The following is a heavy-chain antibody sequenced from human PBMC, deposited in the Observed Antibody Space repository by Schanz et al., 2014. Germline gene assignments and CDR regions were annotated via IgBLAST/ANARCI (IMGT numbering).Heavy chain of an antibody. J-gene: IGHJ5*02. D-gene: IGHD3-10*01. Sequence: QLQLQESGPGLVKPSETLSLTCTVSGGSIRRSTYYWGWIRQPPGKGLEWVASIYNSGSAYYGPSLKSRVTIPGEPSKNQFSLRLNSVTASDTAVYYCVRQLLWFGESGVDTWGQGTLVVVSS. CDR3: VRQLLWFGESGVDT. V-gene: IGHV4-39*01. CDR1: GGSIRRSTYY. CDR2: IYNSGSA.